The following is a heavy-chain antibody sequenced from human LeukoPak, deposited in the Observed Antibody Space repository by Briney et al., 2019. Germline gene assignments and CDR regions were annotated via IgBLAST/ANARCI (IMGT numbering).Heavy chain of an antibody. CDR3: ARDLGQLCPRPMCSFDI. CDR1: GGTFSRYA. J-gene: IGHJ3*02. CDR2: IIPIFGTA. V-gene: IGHV1-69*13. Sequence: SVKVSCKASGGTFSRYAISWVRQAPRQGLEWMGGIIPIFGTANYAQKFQGRVTITADESTSTAYMEISSLRSEDTAVYYCARDLGQLCPRPMCSFDIWGXGTVVTXSS. D-gene: IGHD2-2*01.